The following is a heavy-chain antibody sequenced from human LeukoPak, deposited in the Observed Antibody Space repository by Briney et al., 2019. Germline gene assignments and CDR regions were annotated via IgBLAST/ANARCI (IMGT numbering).Heavy chain of an antibody. CDR1: GGSISGFY. D-gene: IGHD3-16*01. J-gene: IGHJ6*04. V-gene: IGHV4-4*09. Sequence: SETLSLTCSVSGGSISGFYWSWIRQPPGPTLEWIGYIYSSGSTNYNPSLQSRVTMSVDTSVNQFSLRLSSVTAADTAVYYCARFTYTTRPSDVWGKGTTVTVSS. CDR2: IYSSGST. CDR3: ARFTYTTRPSDV.